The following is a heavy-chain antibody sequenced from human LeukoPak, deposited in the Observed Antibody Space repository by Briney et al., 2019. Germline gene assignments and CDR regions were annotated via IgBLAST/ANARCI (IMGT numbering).Heavy chain of an antibody. J-gene: IGHJ4*02. V-gene: IGHV3-9*01. Sequence: GRSLRLSCAASGFTFDDYAMHWVRQAPGKGLEWVSGISWNSGSIGYADSVKGRFTISRDNAKNSLYLQMNSLRAEDTALYYCAKEGSDFDYWGQGTLVTVSS. CDR3: AKEGSDFDY. CDR2: ISWNSGSI. CDR1: GFTFDDYA.